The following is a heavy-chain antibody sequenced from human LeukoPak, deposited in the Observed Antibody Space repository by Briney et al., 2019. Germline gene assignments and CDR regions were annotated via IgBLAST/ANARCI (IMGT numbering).Heavy chain of an antibody. CDR2: MSSSSSYI. CDR1: GFTFSSYS. J-gene: IGHJ4*02. Sequence: GGSLRLSCAASGFTFSSYSMNWVRQAPGKGVEWVSSMSSSSSYIYYADSVKGRFTISRDNAKNSLYLQMNSLRAEDTAVYYCAREGVQVLTVYACHFDYWGQGTLVTVSS. CDR3: AREGVQVLTVYACHFDY. V-gene: IGHV3-21*01. D-gene: IGHD2-8*01.